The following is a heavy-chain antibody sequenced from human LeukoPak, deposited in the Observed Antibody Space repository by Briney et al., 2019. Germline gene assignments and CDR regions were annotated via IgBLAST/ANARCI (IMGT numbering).Heavy chain of an antibody. CDR2: IYYSGST. Sequence: PSETLSLTCAVYGGSFSGYYWSWIRQPPGKGLEWIGYIYYSGSTNYNPTLKSRVTISVDTSKNQFSLKLSSVTAADTAVYYCARVGPQDWFDPWGQGTLVTVSS. CDR3: ARVGPQDWFDP. V-gene: IGHV4-59*01. D-gene: IGHD1-14*01. J-gene: IGHJ5*02. CDR1: GGSFSGYY.